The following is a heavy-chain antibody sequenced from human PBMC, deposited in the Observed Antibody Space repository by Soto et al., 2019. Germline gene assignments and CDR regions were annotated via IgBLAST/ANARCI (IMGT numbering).Heavy chain of an antibody. CDR1: GFSHSTSGVG. CDR2: IYWDDDK. V-gene: IGHV2-5*02. CDR3: IHSRCGGDCLRSYSSHYYYGLDV. Sequence: SGPTLVNPTQTLTLTCTFSGFSHSTSGVGVGWIRQPPGKALEWLALIYWDDDKRYSPSLRNRLSISKDTSNNLVVFTMTNMDPVDTATYYCIHSRCGGDCLRSYSSHYYYGLDVWGQGTTVTV. J-gene: IGHJ6*02. D-gene: IGHD2-21*02.